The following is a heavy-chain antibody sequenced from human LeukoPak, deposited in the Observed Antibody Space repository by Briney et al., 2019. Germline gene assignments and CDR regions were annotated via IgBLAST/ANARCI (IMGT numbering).Heavy chain of an antibody. J-gene: IGHJ4*02. CDR1: GGSFSGYY. D-gene: IGHD3-10*01. CDR3: ARGRGVAAKDY. Sequence: SETLSLTCAVYGGSFSGYYWSWIRQPPGKGLEWIGEINHSGSTNYNPSLKSRVTISVDTSKNQFSLKLSSVTDADTAVYYCARGRGVAAKDYWGQGTLVTVSS. CDR2: INHSGST. V-gene: IGHV4-34*01.